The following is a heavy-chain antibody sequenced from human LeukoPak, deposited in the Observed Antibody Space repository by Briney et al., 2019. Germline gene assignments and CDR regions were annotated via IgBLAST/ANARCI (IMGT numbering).Heavy chain of an antibody. CDR3: ARRDGNEFAY. CDR2: IYPGDSDS. CDR1: GYSFSNYW. V-gene: IGHV5-51*01. J-gene: IGHJ4*02. Sequence: GESLKISCQGSGYSFSNYWIAWVRQMPEKGPEWMAIIYPGDSDSRYSPSFQGHVTISADKSINTAYLHWNSLEASDSAIYYCARRDGNEFAYWGQGTLVTVSS.